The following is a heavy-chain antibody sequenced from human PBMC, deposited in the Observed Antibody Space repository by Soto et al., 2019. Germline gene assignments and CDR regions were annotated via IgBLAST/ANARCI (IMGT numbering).Heavy chain of an antibody. V-gene: IGHV3-11*01. CDR2: ISNTAITD. Sequence: PGGSLRLSCVASGFSFSDYSMTWLRQAPGGGLDFVAFISNTAITDYYTDSVKGRVTISRDNARNSVYLQMDRLRAEDAAVYYCARDLHHMISHKHYYYYLDVWGTGTTVTV. J-gene: IGHJ6*03. CDR3: ARDLHHMISHKHYYYYLDV. D-gene: IGHD3-16*01. CDR1: GFSFSDYS.